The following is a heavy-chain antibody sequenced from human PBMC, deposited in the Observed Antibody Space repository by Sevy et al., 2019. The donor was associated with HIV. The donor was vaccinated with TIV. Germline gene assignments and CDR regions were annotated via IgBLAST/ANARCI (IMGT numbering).Heavy chain of an antibody. D-gene: IGHD3-22*01. CDR3: ARGSVYYYDSSGYYTTGNAFDI. CDR1: GFTVGSNY. CDR2: IYSGVTT. Sequence: GGSLRLSCAASGFTVGSNYMSWVRQAPGKGLEWVSIIYSGVTTSYADSVKGRFTISRDNSKNTLYLQMNSRRAEDTAVYYCARGSVYYYDSSGYYTTGNAFDIWGQGTMVTVSS. J-gene: IGHJ3*02. V-gene: IGHV3-53*01.